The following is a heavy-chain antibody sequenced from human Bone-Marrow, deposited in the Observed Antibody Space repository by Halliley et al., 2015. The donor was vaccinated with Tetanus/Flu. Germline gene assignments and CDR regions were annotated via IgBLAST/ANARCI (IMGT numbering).Heavy chain of an antibody. Sequence: TLSLTCAVSGGSTSGSHWSWVRQPPGKGLEWIGFYSYIGVTRYNPSLKSRVTISLDTSKNQVSLKMISLTAADTAVYYCARDPLEGSFDIWGQGTLVTVSS. V-gene: IGHV4-59*01. CDR2: YSYIGVT. CDR1: GGSTSGSH. CDR3: ARDPLEGSFDI. J-gene: IGHJ3*02.